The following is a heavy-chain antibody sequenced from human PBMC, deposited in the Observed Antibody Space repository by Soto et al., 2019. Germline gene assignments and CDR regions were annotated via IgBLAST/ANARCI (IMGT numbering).Heavy chain of an antibody. Sequence: GGSLRLSCAGSGFSVSDIYMSWVRQAPGKGLEWVSLIYSDASTYYADSVKGRFTISRDNSKNTLYLQMNSLRAEDTAVYYCAKSLVNVQYTYFGYWGQGTVVTVSS. CDR2: IYSDAST. CDR1: GFSVSDIY. V-gene: IGHV3-66*01. J-gene: IGHJ4*02. D-gene: IGHD6-6*01. CDR3: AKSLVNVQYTYFGY.